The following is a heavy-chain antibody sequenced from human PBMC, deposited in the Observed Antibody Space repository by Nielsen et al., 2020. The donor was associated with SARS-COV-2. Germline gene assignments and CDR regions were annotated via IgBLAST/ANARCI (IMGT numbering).Heavy chain of an antibody. CDR2: IIPIFGTA. Sequence: SVKVSCKASGGTFSSYAISWVRQAPGQGLEWMGGIIPIFGTANYAQKFQGRVTITADESTSTAYMELSSLRSEDTAVYYCARVLGAAAHFDYWGQGTLVTVSS. CDR3: ARVLGAAAHFDY. V-gene: IGHV1-69*13. D-gene: IGHD2-15*01. CDR1: GGTFSSYA. J-gene: IGHJ4*02.